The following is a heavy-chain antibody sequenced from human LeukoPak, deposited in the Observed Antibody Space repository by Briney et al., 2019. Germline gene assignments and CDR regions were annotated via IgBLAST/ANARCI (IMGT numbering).Heavy chain of an antibody. J-gene: IGHJ4*02. V-gene: IGHV4-4*07. CDR2: IHSSGST. D-gene: IGHD3-22*01. CDR3: ARDRYYYDSSGYLFDY. Sequence: SETLSLTCTVSGVSISSYYWSWIRQPAGKGLEWIGRIHSSGSTNYNPSLKSRVTMSVDTSKDQFSLKLSSVTAADTAVYYCARDRYYYDSSGYLFDYWGQGTLVTVSS. CDR1: GVSISSYY.